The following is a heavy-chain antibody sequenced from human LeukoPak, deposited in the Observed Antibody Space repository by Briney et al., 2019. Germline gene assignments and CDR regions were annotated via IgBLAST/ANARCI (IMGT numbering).Heavy chain of an antibody. V-gene: IGHV3-15*01. D-gene: IGHD2-8*01. CDR2: IKSKTDGGTT. CDR3: TTGQTLSYFDY. Sequence: GGSLRLSCAASGFTFSSYAMSWVRQAPGKGLEWVGRIKSKTDGGTTDYAAPVKGRFTISRDDSKNTLYLQMNSLKTEDTAVYYCTTGQTLSYFDYWGQGTLVTVSS. CDR1: GFTFSSYA. J-gene: IGHJ4*02.